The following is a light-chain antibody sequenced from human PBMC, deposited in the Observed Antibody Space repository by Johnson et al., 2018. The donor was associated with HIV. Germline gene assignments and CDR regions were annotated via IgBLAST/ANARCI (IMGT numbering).Light chain of an antibody. CDR3: GTWDISLSVGYV. CDR1: SSNIGNNY. J-gene: IGLJ1*01. Sequence: QSVLTQPPSVSAAPGQKVTISCSGSSSNIGNNYVSWYQHLPGTAPKLLIYENNKRPSGIPDRFSGSKSGTSATLGITGLQTGDEADYYCGTWDISLSVGYVFGTGTKVTV. CDR2: ENN. V-gene: IGLV1-51*01.